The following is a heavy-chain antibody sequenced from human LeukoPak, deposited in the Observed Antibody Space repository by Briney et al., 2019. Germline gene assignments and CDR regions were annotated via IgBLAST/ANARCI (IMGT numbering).Heavy chain of an antibody. V-gene: IGHV4-61*09. CDR3: ARDRQNDYGDYVYFDY. J-gene: IGHJ4*02. D-gene: IGHD4-17*01. Sequence: SETLSLTCTVSGGSISSGSYHWIWIRQPAGKGLEWIGHIYTSGSTNYNPSLRSRVTISVDTSKNQFSLKLNSVTAADTAVYYCARDRQNDYGDYVYFDYWGQGTLVTVSS. CDR1: GGSISSGSYH. CDR2: IYTSGST.